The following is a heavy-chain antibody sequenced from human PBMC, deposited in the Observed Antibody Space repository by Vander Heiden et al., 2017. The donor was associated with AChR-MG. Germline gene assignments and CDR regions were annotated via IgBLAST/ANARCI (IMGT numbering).Heavy chain of an antibody. CDR2: ISGSGGST. D-gene: IGHD3-10*01. V-gene: IGHV3-23*01. Sequence: EVQLLESGGGLVQPGGSLVLSCAASGFTFRGYAMSGVRQAPGKGLEGVSAISGSGGSTYYADSVKGRFTISRDNSKNTLYLQMNSLRAEDTAVYYCAKVSTMVQGLGDFDYWGQGTLVTVSS. CDR1: GFTFRGYA. CDR3: AKVSTMVQGLGDFDY. J-gene: IGHJ4*02.